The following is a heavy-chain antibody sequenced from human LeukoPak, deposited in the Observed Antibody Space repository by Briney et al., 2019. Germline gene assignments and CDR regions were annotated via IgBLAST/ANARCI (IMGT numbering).Heavy chain of an antibody. Sequence: GGSLRLSCAASGFTFSSYSMNWVRQAPGKGLEWVSSISSSSSYIHYADSVKGRFTISRDNAKNSLYLQMNSLRAEDTAVYYCARVATGYSSAYWGQGTLVTVSS. V-gene: IGHV3-21*01. CDR3: ARVATGYSSAY. J-gene: IGHJ4*02. CDR1: GFTFSSYS. CDR2: ISSSSSYI. D-gene: IGHD6-19*01.